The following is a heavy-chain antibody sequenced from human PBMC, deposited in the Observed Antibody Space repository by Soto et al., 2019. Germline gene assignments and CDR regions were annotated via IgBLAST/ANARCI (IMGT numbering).Heavy chain of an antibody. CDR3: ARDVPGYSYGQAPFDY. Sequence: SVKVSCKASGGTSSSYAISWVRQAPGQGLEWMGGIIPIFGTANYAQKFQGRVTITADESTSTAYMELSSLRSEDAAVYYCARDVPGYSYGQAPFDYWGQGTLVTVSS. CDR2: IIPIFGTA. D-gene: IGHD5-18*01. CDR1: GGTSSSYA. J-gene: IGHJ4*02. V-gene: IGHV1-69*13.